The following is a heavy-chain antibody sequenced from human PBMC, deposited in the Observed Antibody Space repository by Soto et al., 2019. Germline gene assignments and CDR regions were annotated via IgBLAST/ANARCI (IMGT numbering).Heavy chain of an antibody. CDR3: ARFNSGTFSFDH. CDR2: ISSSSTTYT. D-gene: IGHD1-26*01. V-gene: IGHV3-11*03. J-gene: IGHJ4*02. CDR1: GFPFSDYY. Sequence: GGSLRLSCAASGFPFSDYYMSWIRQAPGKGLEWVSLISSSSTTYTNYADSVKGRFTISRDNAKNSLYLQMNSLRGEDTAVYYCARFNSGTFSFDHWGQGTPVTVSS.